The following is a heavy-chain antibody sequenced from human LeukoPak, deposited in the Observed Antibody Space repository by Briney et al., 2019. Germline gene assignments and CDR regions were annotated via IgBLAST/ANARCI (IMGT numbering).Heavy chain of an antibody. J-gene: IGHJ4*02. CDR2: IYSGGST. D-gene: IGHD3-22*01. CDR1: GFTVSSNY. CDR3: ARGGTYYYDSSGYYYD. V-gene: IGHV3-66*01. Sequence: GGSLRLSCAASGFTVSSNYMSWVRQAPGKGLEWVSVIYSGGSTYYADSVKGRFTISRDNSKNTLYLQMNSLRAEDTAVYYCARGGTYYYDSSGYYYDWGQGTLVTVSS.